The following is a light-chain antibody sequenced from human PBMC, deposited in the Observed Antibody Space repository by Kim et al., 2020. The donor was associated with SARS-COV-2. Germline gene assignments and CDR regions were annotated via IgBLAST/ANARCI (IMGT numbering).Light chain of an antibody. J-gene: IGLJ3*02. V-gene: IGLV2-14*03. CDR3: SSYTSSSTRV. Sequence: GQSITISCTGPRSDVGGYNYVSWYQQHPGKAPKLMIYDVSNRPSGVSNRFSGSKSGNTASLTISGLQAEDEADYYCSSYTSSSTRVFGGGTQLTVL. CDR1: RSDVGGYNY. CDR2: DVS.